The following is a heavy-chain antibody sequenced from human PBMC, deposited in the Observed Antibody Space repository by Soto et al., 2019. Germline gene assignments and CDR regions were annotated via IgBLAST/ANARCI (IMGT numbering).Heavy chain of an antibody. CDR1: GFTFSSYW. CDR2: INSDGSST. Sequence: EVQLVESGGGLVQPGGSLRLSCAASGFTFSSYWMHWVRQAPGKGLVWVSRINSDGSSTSYADSVKDRFTISRDNAKNTLYLQMNSLRAEDTAVYYCAGSGFWTAYYYMDVWGKGTTVTVSS. V-gene: IGHV3-74*01. D-gene: IGHD3-3*01. J-gene: IGHJ6*03. CDR3: AGSGFWTAYYYMDV.